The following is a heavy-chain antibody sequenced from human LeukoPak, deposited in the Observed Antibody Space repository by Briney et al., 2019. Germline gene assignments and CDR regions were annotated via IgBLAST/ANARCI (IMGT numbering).Heavy chain of an antibody. J-gene: IGHJ4*02. CDR1: GGSISSYY. D-gene: IGHD4-17*01. CDR3: ARSPVTTGYYFDY. V-gene: IGHV4-59*01. CDR2: IYYSGST. Sequence: PSETLSLTCTVSGGSISSYYWSWIRQPPGKGLEWIGYIYYSGSTNYNPSLKSRVTISVDTSKNQFSLKLSSVTAADTAVYYCARSPVTTGYYFDYWGQGTLVTVSS.